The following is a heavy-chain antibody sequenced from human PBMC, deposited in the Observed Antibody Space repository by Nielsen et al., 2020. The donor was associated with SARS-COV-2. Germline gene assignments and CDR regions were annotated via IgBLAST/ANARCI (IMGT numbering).Heavy chain of an antibody. CDR3: AKSNTDGYNWVVWYFDS. CDR1: GFTFDDYA. J-gene: IGHJ4*02. V-gene: IGHV3-9*01. D-gene: IGHD5-24*01. Sequence: SLKISCAASGFTFDDYAMHWVRQAPGKGLEWVSGISWNSGSIGYADSVKGRFTISRDNAKNSPYLQMNSLRAEDTALYYCAKSNTDGYNWVVWYFDSWGQGALVTVSS. CDR2: ISWNSGSI.